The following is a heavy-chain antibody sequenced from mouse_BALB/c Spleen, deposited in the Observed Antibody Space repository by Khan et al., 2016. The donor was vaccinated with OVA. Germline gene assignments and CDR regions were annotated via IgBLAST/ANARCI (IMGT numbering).Heavy chain of an antibody. J-gene: IGHJ3*01. D-gene: IGHD1-1*01. CDR2: ISSGGDYI. CDR3: ARHNYGLFAY. Sequence: EVELVESGGDLVKPGGSLKLSCSASGFTFSTFAMSWVRQTPEKSLEWVATISSGGDYIYYPDSVKGRFTISRDNAKNTLYLQMSRLRSEDTAMYYCARHNYGLFAYWGQGTLVTVSA. CDR1: GFTFSTFA. V-gene: IGHV5-9-3*01.